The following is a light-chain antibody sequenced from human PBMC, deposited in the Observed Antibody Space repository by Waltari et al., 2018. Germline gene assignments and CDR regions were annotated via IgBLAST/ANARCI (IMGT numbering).Light chain of an antibody. Sequence: SYDVTQPRSVSVSPGQTASITCGGDNIGSKNVHWYQQKPEQAPVLVIYYDSDRPSGIPERFSGSNSGNTATLTISGVEAGDEADYYCQVWDSSSDHPLFGGGTRLTVL. V-gene: IGLV3-21*01. J-gene: IGLJ2*01. CDR2: YDS. CDR1: NIGSKN. CDR3: QVWDSSSDHPL.